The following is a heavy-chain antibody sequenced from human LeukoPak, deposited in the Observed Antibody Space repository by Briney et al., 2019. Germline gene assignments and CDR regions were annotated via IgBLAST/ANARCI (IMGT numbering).Heavy chain of an antibody. Sequence: PSETLSLTCTVSGDSTSSDRYYGGWVRQPPGKGLEWIGNIYYSGSTYYNPSLKSRVTMSVDTSKNQFFLKLNSVTAADTAVYYCASGRPYSGGYHLDYWGQGTLVTVSA. V-gene: IGHV4-39*01. J-gene: IGHJ4*02. D-gene: IGHD1-26*01. CDR3: ASGRPYSGGYHLDY. CDR2: IYYSGST. CDR1: GDSTSSDRYY.